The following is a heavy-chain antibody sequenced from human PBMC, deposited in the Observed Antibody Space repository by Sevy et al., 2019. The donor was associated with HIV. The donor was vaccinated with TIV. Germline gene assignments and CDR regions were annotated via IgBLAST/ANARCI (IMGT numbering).Heavy chain of an antibody. Sequence: ASVKVSCKASGGTFSSYAISWVRQAPGQGLEWMGGIIPIFGTANYAQKFQGRVTITADESTSTAYMELSSLRSEDTAVYYCARGYYSGSSLGWFDPWGQRTLVTVSS. CDR3: ARGYYSGSSLGWFDP. CDR2: IIPIFGTA. J-gene: IGHJ5*02. V-gene: IGHV1-69*13. CDR1: GGTFSSYA. D-gene: IGHD6-6*01.